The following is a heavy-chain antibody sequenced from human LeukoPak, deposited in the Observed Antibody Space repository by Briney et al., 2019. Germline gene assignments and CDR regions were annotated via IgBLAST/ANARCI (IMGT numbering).Heavy chain of an antibody. CDR2: ISGSGGST. V-gene: IGHV3-23*01. CDR3: AKDYGDYGSFDY. J-gene: IGHJ4*02. CDR1: GFTFSSYA. D-gene: IGHD4-17*01. Sequence: GGSLRVSCAASGFTFSSYAMSWVRQAPGKGLEWVSAISGSGGSTYYADSVKGRFTISRDNSKNTLYLQMNSLRAEDTAVYYCAKDYGDYGSFDYWGQGTLVTVSS.